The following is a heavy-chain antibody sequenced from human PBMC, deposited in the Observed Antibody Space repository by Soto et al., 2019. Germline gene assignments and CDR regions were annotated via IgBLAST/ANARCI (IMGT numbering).Heavy chain of an antibody. V-gene: IGHV4-31*03. Sequence: ASETLSLTCTVSGGSISSGGYYWSWIRQHPGKGLEWIGYIYYSGSTYYNPSLQSRVTISVDTSKNQFSLKLSSVTAADTAVYYCARERPKWGMPGMDVWGQGTTVTVSS. J-gene: IGHJ6*02. CDR1: GGSISSGGYY. D-gene: IGHD2-8*01. CDR3: ARERPKWGMPGMDV. CDR2: IYYSGST.